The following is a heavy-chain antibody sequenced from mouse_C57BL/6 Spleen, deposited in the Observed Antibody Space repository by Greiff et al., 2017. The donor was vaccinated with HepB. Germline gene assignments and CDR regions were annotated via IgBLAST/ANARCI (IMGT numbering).Heavy chain of an antibody. D-gene: IGHD2-2*01. CDR1: GFTFSNYW. J-gene: IGHJ2*01. CDR3: TYGSYYFDY. CDR2: IRLKSDNYAT. V-gene: IGHV6-3*01. Sequence: EVKLVESGGGLVQPGGSMKLSCVASGFTFSNYWMNWVRQSPEKGLEWVAQIRLKSDNYATHYAESVKGRFTISRDESKSSVYLQMNNLRAEDTGIYYCTYGSYYFDYWGQGTTLTVS.